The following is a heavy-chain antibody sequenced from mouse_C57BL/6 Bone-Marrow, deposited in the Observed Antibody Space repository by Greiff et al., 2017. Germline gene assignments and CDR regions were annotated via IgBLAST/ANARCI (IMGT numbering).Heavy chain of an antibody. V-gene: IGHV1-85*01. Sequence: QVQLQQSGPELVKPGASVKLSCKASGYTFTSYDINWVKQRPGQGLEWIGWIYPRDGSTKYNEKCKGKATLTVDTSSSTAYMELHSLTSEDSAVYFCARREYGSSYPYYAMDYRGQGTSVTVSS. CDR2: IYPRDGST. D-gene: IGHD1-1*01. CDR1: GYTFTSYD. CDR3: ARREYGSSYPYYAMDY. J-gene: IGHJ4*01.